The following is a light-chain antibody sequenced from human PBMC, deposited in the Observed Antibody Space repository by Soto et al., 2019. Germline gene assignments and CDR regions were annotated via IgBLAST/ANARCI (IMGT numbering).Light chain of an antibody. J-gene: IGKJ5*01. Sequence: ELVLTQSPVALSLSSGERATLSCRASQSVSSTLLTWYQQKPGQAPRLLIYGVSSRATGIPDRFSGSGSGTDFTLTISSLEPDDFAVYYCQQRADWPITFGQGTRLEIK. CDR3: QQRADWPIT. CDR1: QSVSSTL. CDR2: GVS. V-gene: IGKV3D-20*02.